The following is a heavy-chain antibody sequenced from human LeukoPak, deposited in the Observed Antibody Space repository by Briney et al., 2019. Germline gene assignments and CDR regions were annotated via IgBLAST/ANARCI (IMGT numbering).Heavy chain of an antibody. Sequence: ASVRVSCKASGYTFTSNYIHWVRQAPGQGLEWVGMIYPRDGSTSYAQKFQGRVTVTRDTSTSTVHMELSGLRSEDTAVYYCARDQEGFDYWGQGTLVTVSS. CDR3: ARDQEGFDY. J-gene: IGHJ4*02. CDR2: IYPRDGST. V-gene: IGHV1-46*01. CDR1: GYTFTSNY.